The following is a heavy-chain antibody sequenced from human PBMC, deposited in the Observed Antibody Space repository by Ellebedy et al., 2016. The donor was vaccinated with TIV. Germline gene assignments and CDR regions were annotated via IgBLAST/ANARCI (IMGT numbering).Heavy chain of an antibody. J-gene: IGHJ3*02. Sequence: GGSLRLXXAASGFTFQSFSMNWVRQAPGKGLEWVSYISASTRTVYYADSVKGRFTISRDNVKNSLYLQMNSLRAEDTAVYYCARDSYCGGDCYSGPGSFDIWGQGTMVTVSS. V-gene: IGHV3-48*01. CDR1: GFTFQSFS. CDR3: ARDSYCGGDCYSGPGSFDI. CDR2: ISASTRTV. D-gene: IGHD2-21*02.